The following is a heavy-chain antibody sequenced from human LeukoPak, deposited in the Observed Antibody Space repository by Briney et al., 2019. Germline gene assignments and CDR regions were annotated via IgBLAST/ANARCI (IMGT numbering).Heavy chain of an antibody. CDR2: IIPIFGTA. CDR3: ARSEGATPFYYYYMDV. D-gene: IGHD1-26*01. J-gene: IGHJ6*03. V-gene: IGHV1-69*06. Sequence: GASVKVSCKASGGTFSSYAISWVRQAPGQGLEWMGGIIPIFGTANYAQKFQGRVTITADKSTSTAYMELSSLRSEDTAVYYCARSEGATPFYYYYMDVWGKGTTVTVSS. CDR1: GGTFSSYA.